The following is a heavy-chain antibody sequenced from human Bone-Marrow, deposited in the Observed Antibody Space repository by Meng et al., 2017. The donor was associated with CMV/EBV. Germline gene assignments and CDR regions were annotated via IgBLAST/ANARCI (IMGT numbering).Heavy chain of an antibody. CDR3: ARRLPIVEGATTFDY. D-gene: IGHD2-21*01. J-gene: IGHJ4*02. V-gene: IGHV1-18*04. CDR1: GYTFTGHY. CDR2: ITTYNDNR. Sequence: ASVKVSCKTSGYTFTGHYLYWVRQTPGQGLEWMGWITTYNDNRNYGEKFQDRLSLTTDTSTSTAYMELRSLTSDDTAVYYCARRLPIVEGATTFDYWGQGTLVTVSS.